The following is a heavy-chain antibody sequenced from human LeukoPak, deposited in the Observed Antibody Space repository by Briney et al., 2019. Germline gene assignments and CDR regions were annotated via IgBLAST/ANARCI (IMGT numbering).Heavy chain of an antibody. V-gene: IGHV3-33*03. J-gene: IGHJ4*02. CDR3: ANNLDY. CDR2: IWHDGSNK. CDR1: GFTFSNYG. Sequence: PGGSLRLSCAASGFTFSNYGMHWVRQAPGKGLEWLAVIWHDGSNKYYADSVKGRFTISRDNSKNTLYLQMNSLRAEDTALYYCANNLDYWGQGTLVTVSS. D-gene: IGHD1-14*01.